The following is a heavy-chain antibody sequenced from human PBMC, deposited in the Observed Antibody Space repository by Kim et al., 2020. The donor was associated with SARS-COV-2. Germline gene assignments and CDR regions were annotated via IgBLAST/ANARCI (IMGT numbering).Heavy chain of an antibody. V-gene: IGHV3-64D*09. Sequence: GGSLRLSCSASGFSFSSFAMHWVRQAPGKGLVFVSSISSNGGKIFYADSLKGRFTISRDNSQNTLYLQMSSLRAEDTAVYYCVKGRESYCDSRAECWGQGTLVTVSS. CDR3: VKGRESYCDSRAEC. D-gene: IGHD3-16*01. CDR1: GFSFSSFA. CDR2: ISSNGGKI. J-gene: IGHJ4*02.